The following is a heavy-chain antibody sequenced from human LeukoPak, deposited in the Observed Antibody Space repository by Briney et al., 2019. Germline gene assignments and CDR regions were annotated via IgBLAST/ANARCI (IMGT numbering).Heavy chain of an antibody. CDR2: INHSGST. CDR3: ARGGRKAYNWNYGVRFDP. V-gene: IGHV4-34*01. D-gene: IGHD1-7*01. CDR1: GGSFSGYY. J-gene: IGHJ5*02. Sequence: SETLSLTCAVYGGSFSGYYWSWIRQPPGKGLEWIGEINHSGSTNYNPSLKSRVTISVDTSKNQFSLKLSSVTAADTAVYYCARGGRKAYNWNYGVRFDPWGQGTLVTVSS.